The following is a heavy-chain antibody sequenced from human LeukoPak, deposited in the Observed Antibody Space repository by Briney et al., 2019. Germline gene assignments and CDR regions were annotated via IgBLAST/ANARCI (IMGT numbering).Heavy chain of an antibody. Sequence: SGGSLRLSCAASGFPLSSYSINWVRQAPGKGLEWVSYISASGGNIYYLDSVKGRFTVSRDNARKSLFLQMNNARVEDTAFYYCVRVKGTYFDYWGQGALVTVSS. D-gene: IGHD1-1*01. CDR3: VRVKGTYFDY. V-gene: IGHV3-48*01. CDR2: ISASGGNI. CDR1: GFPLSSYS. J-gene: IGHJ4*02.